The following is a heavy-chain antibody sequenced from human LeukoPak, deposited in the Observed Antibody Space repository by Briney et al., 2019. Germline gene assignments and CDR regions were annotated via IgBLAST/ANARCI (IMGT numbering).Heavy chain of an antibody. CDR3: ARDHEDLYGAGSYKL. Sequence: ASVKVSCKASGYTFTSYGISWVRQAPGQGLEWMGWISAYNGKTEHAQKFQDRVTMTRDTSTSTAYMEMRNLSTDDTAIYYCARDHEDLYGAGSYKLWGQGTLVTVSS. CDR2: ISAYNGKT. V-gene: IGHV1-18*01. D-gene: IGHD3-10*01. CDR1: GYTFTSYG. J-gene: IGHJ4*02.